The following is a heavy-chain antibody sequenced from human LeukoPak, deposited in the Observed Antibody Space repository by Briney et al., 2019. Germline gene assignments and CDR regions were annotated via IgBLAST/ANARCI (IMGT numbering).Heavy chain of an antibody. V-gene: IGHV4-59*08. D-gene: IGHD3-22*01. CDR2: VHFSGST. CDR3: ARGYFDSRGYSSPFDF. J-gene: IGHJ4*02. CDR1: GFTFSSYA. Sequence: GSLRLSCAASGFTFSSYAMSWVRQAPGKALEWVGYVHFSGSTNYNPSLKSRVMISLDTSKNQVSLKLNSVTAADTAIYYCARGYFDSRGYSSPFDFWGRGTLVTVSS.